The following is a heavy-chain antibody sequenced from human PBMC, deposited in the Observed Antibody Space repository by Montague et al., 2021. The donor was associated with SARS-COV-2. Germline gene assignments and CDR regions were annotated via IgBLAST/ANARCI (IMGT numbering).Heavy chain of an antibody. CDR2: IDWDDDK. CDR3: ARIRDYDILTGAYSGFDY. Sequence: PALVKPTQTLTLTCTFSGFSLSTSGMCVSWIRQPPGKALEWLALIDWDDDKYYSTSLKTRLTISKDTSKNQVVLTMTNMDPVDTATYYCARIRDYDILTGAYSGFDYGGQGTLVPVSS. D-gene: IGHD3-9*01. J-gene: IGHJ4*02. CDR1: GFSLSTSGMC. V-gene: IGHV2-70*01.